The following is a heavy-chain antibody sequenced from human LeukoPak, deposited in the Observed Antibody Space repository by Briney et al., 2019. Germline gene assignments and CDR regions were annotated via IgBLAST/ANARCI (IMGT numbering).Heavy chain of an antibody. CDR3: ARSPSPYSSGWYFDY. Sequence: SQTLSLTCAISGDSVSINSAAWNWIKQSPSRGLEWLGRTYQRSKWYNDYAVSVKSRITINPDISKNQFSLQLNSVTPEDTAVYYCARSPSPYSSGWYFDYWGQGTLVTVSS. D-gene: IGHD6-19*01. CDR2: TYQRSKWYN. CDR1: GDSVSINSAA. V-gene: IGHV6-1*01. J-gene: IGHJ4*02.